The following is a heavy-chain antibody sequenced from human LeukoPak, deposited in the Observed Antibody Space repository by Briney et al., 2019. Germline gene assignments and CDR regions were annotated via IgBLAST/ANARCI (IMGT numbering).Heavy chain of an antibody. J-gene: IGHJ6*03. CDR1: GGSISSSSYY. CDR2: IYYSGST. D-gene: IGHD4-23*01. Sequence: SETLSLTCTVSGGSISSSSYYWGWIRQPPGKGLEWIGCIYYSGSTYYNPSIKSRVTISVDTSKNQFSLKLSSVTAADTAVYYCARTTVVNYYYYYMDVWGKGTTVTVSS. V-gene: IGHV4-39*07. CDR3: ARTTVVNYYYYYMDV.